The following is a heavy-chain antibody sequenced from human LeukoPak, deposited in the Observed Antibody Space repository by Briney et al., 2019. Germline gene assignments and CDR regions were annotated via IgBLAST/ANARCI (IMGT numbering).Heavy chain of an antibody. CDR3: ATDLRQPRSGYYYYGMDV. V-gene: IGHV1-24*01. CDR2: FDPEDGET. Sequence: ASVKVSCKVSGYTLTELSMHWVRQAPGKGLEWMGGFDPEDGETIYAQKFQGRVTRTEDTSTDTAYMELSSLRSEDTAVYYCATDLRQPRSGYYYYGMDVWGQGTTVTVSS. CDR1: GYTLTELS. J-gene: IGHJ6*02. D-gene: IGHD6-25*01.